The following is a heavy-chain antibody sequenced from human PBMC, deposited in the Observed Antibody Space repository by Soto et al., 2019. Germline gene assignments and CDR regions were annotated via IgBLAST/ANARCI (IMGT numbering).Heavy chain of an antibody. D-gene: IGHD6-13*01. CDR2: INPNSGGT. V-gene: IGHV1-2*04. Sequence: GASVKVSCKASGYTFTRYYMHWVRQAPGQGLEWMGWINPNSGGTNYAQKFQGWVTMTRDTSISTAYMELSRLRSDDTAVYYCARGSSSSWPSYYYYYMDVWGKGTTVTVSS. CDR1: GYTFTRYY. J-gene: IGHJ6*03. CDR3: ARGSSSSWPSYYYYYMDV.